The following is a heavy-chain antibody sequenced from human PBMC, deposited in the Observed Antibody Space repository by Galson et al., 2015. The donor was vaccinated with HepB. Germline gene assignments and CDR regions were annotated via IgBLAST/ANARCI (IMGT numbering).Heavy chain of an antibody. CDR2: ISAYNGNT. CDR1: GYTFTSYG. V-gene: IGHV1-18*01. Sequence: SVKVSCKASGYTFTSYGISWVRQAPGQGLEWMGWISAYNGNTNYAQKLQGRVTMTTDTSTSTAYMELRSLRSDDTAVYYCARGPVVADYYYYGMDVWGQGTTVTVSS. D-gene: IGHD2-15*01. J-gene: IGHJ6*02. CDR3: ARGPVVADYYYYGMDV.